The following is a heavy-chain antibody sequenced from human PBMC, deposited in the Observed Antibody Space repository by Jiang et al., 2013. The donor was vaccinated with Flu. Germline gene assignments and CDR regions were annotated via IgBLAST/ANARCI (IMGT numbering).Heavy chain of an antibody. Sequence: GISGSGDSTDTMADFVKGRFTISRDTSKNTLYLQMNSLRDDDTAEYYCVKDPWSRYFESRGYPYYFDHWGQGALVTVSS. CDR3: VKDPWSRYFESRGYPYYFDH. D-gene: IGHD3-22*01. V-gene: IGHV3-23*01. J-gene: IGHJ4*02. CDR2: ISGSGDST.